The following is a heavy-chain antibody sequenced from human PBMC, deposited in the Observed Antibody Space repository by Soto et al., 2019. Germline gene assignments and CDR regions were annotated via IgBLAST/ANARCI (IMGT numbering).Heavy chain of an antibody. D-gene: IGHD6-13*01. J-gene: IGHJ4*02. Sequence: ESGGGLVKPGGFLRLSCAVAGFTFSDYCMTWISQAPGKGLEWVSYISSSTSHTNYADSVKGRFTISRDNAKNSLFLQMNSLRAEDTAVYYCARGRGAAADYFDFWGQGTLVTVSS. CDR2: ISSSTSHT. CDR3: ARGRGAAADYFDF. V-gene: IGHV3-11*05. CDR1: GFTFSDYC.